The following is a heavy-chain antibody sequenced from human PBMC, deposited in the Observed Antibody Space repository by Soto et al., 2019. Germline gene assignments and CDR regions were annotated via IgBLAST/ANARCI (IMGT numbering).Heavy chain of an antibody. CDR3: ARVHLVRTSSYYCGMGG. CDR2: ISGSGKDT. CDR1: GFTFSNYR. Sequence: VDLVESGGGLVKPGGSLTLSCATSGFTFSNYRMNWVRQAPGKGLEWVASISGSGKDTFYRDSVKGRFTISRDNAESSLVLQKNSLTVDDTAVDPCARVHLVRTSSYYCGMGGWGPGDTGTVSS. D-gene: IGHD6-6*01. J-gene: IGHJ6*02. V-gene: IGHV3-21*06.